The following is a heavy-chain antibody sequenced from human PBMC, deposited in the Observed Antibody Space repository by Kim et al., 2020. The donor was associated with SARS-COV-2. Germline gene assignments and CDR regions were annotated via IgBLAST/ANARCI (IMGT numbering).Heavy chain of an antibody. D-gene: IGHD1-1*01. CDR2: ISGDGNNN. CDR1: GFTFSNFW. Sequence: GGSLRLSCEATGFTFSNFWIHWVRQGPGTRLVYVSGISGDGNNNWYADSGKGRFTISRDNAKNTVYLHMNSLRAEDTAIYLCARDRRSTSADYYFDYWCHGILVTVSS. V-gene: IGHV3-74*01. J-gene: IGHJ4*01. CDR3: ARDRRSTSADYYFDY.